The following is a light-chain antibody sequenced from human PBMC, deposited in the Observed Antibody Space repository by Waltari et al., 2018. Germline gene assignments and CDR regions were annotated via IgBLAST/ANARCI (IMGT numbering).Light chain of an antibody. J-gene: IGLJ3*02. Sequence: QSALTQPRSVSGSPGQSVTISCTGTSTDIGGYNSVSWYQHHPGKAPTLMIFDVYKRPSGVPDRFPGSKSGNTASLTISGLQPEDEADYYCCTYAGSYTQVVFGGGTKLTVL. V-gene: IGLV2-11*01. CDR1: STDIGGYNS. CDR2: DVY. CDR3: CTYAGSYTQVV.